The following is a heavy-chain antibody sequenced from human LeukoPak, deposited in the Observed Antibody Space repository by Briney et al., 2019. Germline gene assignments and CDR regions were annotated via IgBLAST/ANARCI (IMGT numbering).Heavy chain of an antibody. V-gene: IGHV3-7*01. J-gene: IGHJ4*02. Sequence: GRSLRLSCAPSGFTLSSYWMSWVSQAGGEWLEWVANIKQDGREKYYADSVEGRFTISRDNATNSLYLQMNRLRAEETAVYFRARDSSGVLGENGDPPQRYWRQGRLVGVCS. CDR2: IKQDGREK. CDR3: ARDSSGVLGENGDPPQRY. CDR1: GFTLSSYW. D-gene: IGHD4-17*01.